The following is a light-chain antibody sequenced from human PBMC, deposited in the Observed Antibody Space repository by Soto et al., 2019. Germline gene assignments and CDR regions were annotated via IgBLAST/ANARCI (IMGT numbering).Light chain of an antibody. J-gene: IGKJ1*01. V-gene: IGKV3-20*01. CDR2: VAS. CDR3: QQYGSSPRT. CDR1: QSVSSSY. Sequence: EIVLTQSPGTLSLSPGERATLSCRASQSVSSSYVAWYQQKPGQAPRLLIYVASSRTTGIPDRFSGSGSGTDFTLTISRLEPEDFAVYSCQQYGSSPRTFGQGTKVEI.